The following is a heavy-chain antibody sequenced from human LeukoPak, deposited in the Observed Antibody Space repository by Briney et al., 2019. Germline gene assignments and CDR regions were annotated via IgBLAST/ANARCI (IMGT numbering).Heavy chain of an antibody. D-gene: IGHD5-18*01. CDR3: AREGGYSFAECGH. J-gene: IGHJ4*02. Sequence: GGSLRLSCAASGFISSDYWMSWVRQAPGKGLEWVANIKGDGSEKYYANSVKGRFTISRDNAKNSLHIQMDSLRVEDTAVYYCAREGGYSFAECGHWGQGTLVSVSS. CDR1: GFISSDYW. CDR2: IKGDGSEK. V-gene: IGHV3-7*01.